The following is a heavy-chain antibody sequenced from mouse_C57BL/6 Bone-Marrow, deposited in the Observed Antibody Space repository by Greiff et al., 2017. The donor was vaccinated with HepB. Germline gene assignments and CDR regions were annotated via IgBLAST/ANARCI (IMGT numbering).Heavy chain of an antibody. CDR3: AHGYYEDYYAMDY. D-gene: IGHD2-3*01. J-gene: IGHJ4*01. V-gene: IGHV1-76*01. Sequence: VQLVESGAELVRPGASVKLSCKASGYTFTDYYINWVKQRPGQGLEWIARIYPGSGNTYYNEKFKGKATLTAEKSSSTAYMQLSSLTSEDSAVYFCAHGYYEDYYAMDYWGQGTSVTVSS. CDR1: GYTFTDYY. CDR2: IYPGSGNT.